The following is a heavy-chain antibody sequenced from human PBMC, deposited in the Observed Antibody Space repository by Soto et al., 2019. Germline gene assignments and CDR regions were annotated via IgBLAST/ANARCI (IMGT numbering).Heavy chain of an antibody. CDR3: ARNTDYYYGRGSGNGYGV. V-gene: IGHV1-2*02. J-gene: IGHJ6*02. CDR1: GYTFTAYH. CDR2: INPKFGDT. Sequence: QVRLVQSGAEVKEPGDSVRVSCEASGYTFTAYHIHWVRQAPGQGLEWMGWINPKFGDTGYAQGFQGRVSMTGDMSTTTVYMELSRLTSDDTAIYYCARNTDYYYGRGSGNGYGVWGQGTTVTVFS. D-gene: IGHD3-10*02.